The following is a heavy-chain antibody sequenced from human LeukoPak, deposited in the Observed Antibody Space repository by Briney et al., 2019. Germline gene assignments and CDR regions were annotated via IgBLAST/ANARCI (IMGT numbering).Heavy chain of an antibody. Sequence: PGGSLRLSCAASGFTFSSYEMNWVRQAPGKGLEWVSYISSSGSTIYYADSVKGRFTISRDNAKNTLYLQMNSLRAEDTAVYYCARDRYCSSTSCYAGIDYWGQGTLVTVSS. CDR2: ISSSGSTI. V-gene: IGHV3-48*03. J-gene: IGHJ4*02. D-gene: IGHD2-2*01. CDR1: GFTFSSYE. CDR3: ARDRYCSSTSCYAGIDY.